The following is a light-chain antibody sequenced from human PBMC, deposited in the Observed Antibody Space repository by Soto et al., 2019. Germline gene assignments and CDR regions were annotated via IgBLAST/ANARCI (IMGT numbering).Light chain of an antibody. Sequence: QSALTQPASGSGSPGQSITFSCTGSSSDVGSFNLVSWYQQYPGKAPKLILYEVNKRPSGVSNRFSGSKSGNTASLTISGLQAEDEADYYCCSYAGSRWVFGGGTKLTVL. CDR2: EVN. CDR1: SSDVGSFNL. J-gene: IGLJ3*02. CDR3: CSYAGSRWV. V-gene: IGLV2-23*02.